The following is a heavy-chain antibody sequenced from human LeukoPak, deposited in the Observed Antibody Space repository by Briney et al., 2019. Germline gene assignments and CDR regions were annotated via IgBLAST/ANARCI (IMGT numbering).Heavy chain of an antibody. CDR2: ISPYNGNT. CDR1: GYTFTTYT. J-gene: IGHJ4*02. V-gene: IGHV1-18*01. Sequence: ASVKVSCKASGYTFTTYTISWVRQAPGQGLEWMGWISPYNGNTNYAQKLQGRVTMTTDTSTSTAYMELRSLRSDDTAVYYCARAYYDSSGYYRTEGIDYWGQGTLVTVSS. D-gene: IGHD3-22*01. CDR3: ARAYYDSSGYYRTEGIDY.